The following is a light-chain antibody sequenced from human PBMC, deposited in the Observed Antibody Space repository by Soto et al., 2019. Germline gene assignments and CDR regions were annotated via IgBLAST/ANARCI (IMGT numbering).Light chain of an antibody. V-gene: IGLV4-69*01. Sequence: QLVLTQSPSATASLGASVTLTCTLSSGHSSYAIAGHQQQPEKGPRFLMTLGSDGSHRKGDGIPDRFSGSSSGAERYLTISSLESEDEDDYDCQTWGTGTVVFGGGTKLTVL. J-gene: IGLJ2*01. CDR3: QTWGTGTVV. CDR2: LGSDGSH. CDR1: SGHSSYA.